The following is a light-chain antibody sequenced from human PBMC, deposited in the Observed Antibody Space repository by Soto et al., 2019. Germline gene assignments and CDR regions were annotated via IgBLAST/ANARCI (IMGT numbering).Light chain of an antibody. V-gene: IGKV3-20*01. CDR1: QSVRSNY. CDR2: GAS. J-gene: IGKJ3*01. CDR3: QQYGRSPFK. Sequence: EIEMTQSLGTLSLSPGETATLSCRASQSVRSNYVAWFHQKPGQATRLLIYGASRRATGVPDRFSASGSGTDFTLPTSRLEPEDFAVYYCQQYGRSPFKFGPGTTADIK.